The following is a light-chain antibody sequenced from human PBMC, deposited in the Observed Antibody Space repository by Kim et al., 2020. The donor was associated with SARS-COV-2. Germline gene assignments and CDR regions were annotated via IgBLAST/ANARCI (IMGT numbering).Light chain of an antibody. V-gene: IGLV3-9*01. CDR1: NIGSKI. J-gene: IGLJ3*02. CDR3: QVWDSNTWV. CDR2: RDT. Sequence: VALGQTATITCGASNIGSKIVRWYQQTPGQAPVMVIDRDTNRPSGIPERFSGSTSGNTATLTISRAQARDEADYYCQVWDSNTWVFGGGTQLTVL.